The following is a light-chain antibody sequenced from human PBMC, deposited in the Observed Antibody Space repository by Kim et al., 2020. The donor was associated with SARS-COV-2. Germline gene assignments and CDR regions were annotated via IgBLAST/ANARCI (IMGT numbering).Light chain of an antibody. CDR2: GKN. CDR3: ISRDNSGDHVV. J-gene: IGLJ2*01. V-gene: IGLV3-19*01. CDR1: SLRTNY. Sequence: ALGQTVRITCQGDSLRTNYASRYQQKPGQAPILVIHGKNHRPSGIPDRFSGSSSGNTASLTVTGAQAVDEADYYCISRDNSGDHVVFGGGTKLIVL.